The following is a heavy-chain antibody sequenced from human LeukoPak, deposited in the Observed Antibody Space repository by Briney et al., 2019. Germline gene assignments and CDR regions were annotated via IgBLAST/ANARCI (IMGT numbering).Heavy chain of an antibody. Sequence: SQTLSLTCTVSGGSISSGGYYWSWIRQHPGKGLEWIGYIYYSGSTYYNPSLKSRVTISVDTSKNQFSLKLSSVTAADTAVYCCARDGGRKLDYWGQGTLVTVSS. D-gene: IGHD3-16*01. CDR3: ARDGGRKLDY. V-gene: IGHV4-31*03. CDR2: IYYSGST. CDR1: GGSISSGGYY. J-gene: IGHJ4*02.